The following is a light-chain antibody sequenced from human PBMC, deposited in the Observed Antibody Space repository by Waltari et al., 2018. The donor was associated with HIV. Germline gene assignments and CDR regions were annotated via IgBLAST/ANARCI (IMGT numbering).Light chain of an antibody. J-gene: IGKJ1*01. V-gene: IGKV1-39*01. CDR2: SAS. CDR1: QSISTY. CDR3: QQSYSTPRT. Sequence: DIQMTQSPSSLSASVVDRVTITCRASQSISTYLNWYQQKPGKAPKLLIYSASRLQSGVPSRFSGSGSGTDFTLTISSLQPEDFATYYCQQSYSTPRTFGQGTKVEIK.